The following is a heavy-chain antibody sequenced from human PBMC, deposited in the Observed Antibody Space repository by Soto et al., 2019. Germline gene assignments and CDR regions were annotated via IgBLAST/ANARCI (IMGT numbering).Heavy chain of an antibody. Sequence: QVQLVQSGAEVKKPGSSVKVSCKASGGTFSSYAISWVRQAPGQGLEWMGGIIPIFGTANYAQKFQGRVTITADESMSTAYMELSSMRSEDTAVYYCANSDYDILTGYYNDDAFDIWGQGTMVTVSS. CDR3: ANSDYDILTGYYNDDAFDI. D-gene: IGHD3-9*01. J-gene: IGHJ3*02. CDR1: GGTFSSYA. CDR2: IIPIFGTA. V-gene: IGHV1-69*12.